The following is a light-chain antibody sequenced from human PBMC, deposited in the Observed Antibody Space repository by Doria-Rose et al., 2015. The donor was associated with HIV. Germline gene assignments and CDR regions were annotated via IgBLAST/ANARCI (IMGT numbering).Light chain of an antibody. CDR3: QFYYNPPAT. CDR1: QGISDS. Sequence: DIQMTQSPSSLSASVGDRVTITCRASQGISDSLAWYQQKPGKAPKLLLYAASRLDSGVPSRFSGSGSGTVYTPTISCLQPEDFAIYYGQFYYNPPATFGGGTKVDIK. J-gene: IGKJ4*01. CDR2: AAS. V-gene: IGKV1-NL1*01.